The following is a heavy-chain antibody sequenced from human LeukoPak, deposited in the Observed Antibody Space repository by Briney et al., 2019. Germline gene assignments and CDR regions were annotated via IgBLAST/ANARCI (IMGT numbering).Heavy chain of an antibody. CDR2: IYDSGST. V-gene: IGHV4-59*01. D-gene: IGHD6-13*01. Sequence: SETLSLTCTVSGASINSYYWSWIRQPPGKGLEWIGCIYDSGSTDYNPSLKSRVTISVDTSKNQFSLKLTSVTAADTAMYYCARTSSSRLWGQGTLVTVSS. J-gene: IGHJ4*02. CDR3: ARTSSSRL. CDR1: GASINSYY.